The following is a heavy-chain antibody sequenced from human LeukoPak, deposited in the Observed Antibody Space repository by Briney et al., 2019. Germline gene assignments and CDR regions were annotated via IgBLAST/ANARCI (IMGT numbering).Heavy chain of an antibody. CDR1: GFTFSDYY. CDR3: AREPFYYGTTGYSYYFDY. Sequence: PGGSLRLSCAASGFTFSDYYMSWIRQAPGKGLELVSYISSSGSPIDYADSVKARFTIPRDNAKNSLYLQMNSLRAEDTAVYYCAREPFYYGTTGYSYYFDYWGQGTLVTVSS. CDR2: ISSSGSPI. D-gene: IGHD3-22*01. V-gene: IGHV3-11*01. J-gene: IGHJ4*02.